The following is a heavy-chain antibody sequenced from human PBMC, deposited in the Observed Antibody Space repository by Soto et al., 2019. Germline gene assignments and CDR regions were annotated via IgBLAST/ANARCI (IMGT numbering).Heavy chain of an antibody. D-gene: IGHD2-15*01. CDR2: IKSKTDGGTT. CDR1: GFTFSNAW. J-gene: IGHJ6*02. V-gene: IGHV3-15*01. CDR3: TTLRYCSGGSCSDDYYYYGMDV. Sequence: EVQLVESGGGLVKPGGSLRLSCAASGFTFSNAWMSWVRQAPGKGLEWVGRIKSKTDGGTTDYAAPVKGRSTISRDDSKNTLYLQMNSLKTEDTAVYYCTTLRYCSGGSCSDDYYYYGMDVWGQGTTVTVSS.